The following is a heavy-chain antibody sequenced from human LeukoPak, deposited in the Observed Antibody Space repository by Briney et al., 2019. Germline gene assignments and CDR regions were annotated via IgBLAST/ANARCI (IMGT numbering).Heavy chain of an antibody. D-gene: IGHD6-13*01. CDR3: ARHRLAYSSSWYYFDY. V-gene: IGHV5-51*01. J-gene: IGHJ4*02. CDR2: IYPGDSDT. CDR1: GYSFTSYW. Sequence: GASVKISCKGSGYSFTSYWIGWVRQMPGKGLEWMGIIYPGDSDTRYSPSFQGQVTISADKSISTAYLQWSSLKASDTAMYYCARHRLAYSSSWYYFDYWGQGTLVTVSS.